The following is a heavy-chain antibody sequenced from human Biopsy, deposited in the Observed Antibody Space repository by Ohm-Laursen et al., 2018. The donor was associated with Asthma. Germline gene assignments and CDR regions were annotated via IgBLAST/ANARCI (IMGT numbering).Heavy chain of an antibody. CDR3: AKSMFWSRDHVIDYSLNALDV. V-gene: IGHV3-66*02. CDR1: GFAVSRDH. CDR2: IYSGGTS. J-gene: IGHJ6*02. Sequence: SLRLSCAASGFAVSRDHMFWVRQAPGKGLEWVSVIYSGGTSHTADSVRGRFTISRDNSKNTLFLEANSPRGEDTGVYYCAKSMFWSRDHVIDYSLNALDVWGQGTTV. D-gene: IGHD3-3*01.